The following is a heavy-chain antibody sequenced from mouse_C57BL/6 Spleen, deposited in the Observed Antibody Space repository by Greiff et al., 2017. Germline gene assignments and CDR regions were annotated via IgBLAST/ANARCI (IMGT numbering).Heavy chain of an antibody. J-gene: IGHJ2*01. Sequence: QVQLQQSGPGLVQPSQSLSITCTVSGFSLTSYGVHWVRQSPGKGLEWLGGIWSGGSTDYNAAFISRLSISKDNAKSQVFFKMNSLQADDTAIYYCARNTDYDEGFDDWGQGTTLTVSS. CDR2: IWSGGST. CDR1: GFSLTSYG. V-gene: IGHV2-2*01. D-gene: IGHD2-4*01. CDR3: ARNTDYDEGFDD.